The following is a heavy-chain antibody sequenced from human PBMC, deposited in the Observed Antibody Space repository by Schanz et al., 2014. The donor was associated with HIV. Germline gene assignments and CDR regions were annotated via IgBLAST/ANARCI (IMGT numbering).Heavy chain of an antibody. D-gene: IGHD3-22*01. CDR2: ISSSANTI. CDR1: GFTFSDYY. Sequence: QVQLEESGGDLVKPGGSLRLSCAASGFTFSDYYMSWVRQAPGKGLEWLSYISSSANTIYYAEYVKGRSTISRDKANNSLDLENNWLYVEITSVRAEATAVYLCAIFSRTHHFNYDRNSELFDIWGQGTMVTVS. J-gene: IGHJ3*02. V-gene: IGHV3-11*01. CDR3: AIFSRTHHFNYDRNSELFDI.